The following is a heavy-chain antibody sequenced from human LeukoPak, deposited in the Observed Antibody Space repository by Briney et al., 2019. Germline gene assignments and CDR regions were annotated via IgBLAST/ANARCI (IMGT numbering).Heavy chain of an antibody. CDR2: ISGSGGST. Sequence: GGSLRLSCAASGFTFSSYAMSWVGQAPGKGLEWVSAISGSGGSTYYADSVKGRFTISRDNSKNTLYLQMNSLRAEDTAVYYCAKVEYSSSWYGYYYYMDVWGKGTTVTVSS. D-gene: IGHD6-13*01. CDR3: AKVEYSSSWYGYYYYMDV. V-gene: IGHV3-23*01. CDR1: GFTFSSYA. J-gene: IGHJ6*03.